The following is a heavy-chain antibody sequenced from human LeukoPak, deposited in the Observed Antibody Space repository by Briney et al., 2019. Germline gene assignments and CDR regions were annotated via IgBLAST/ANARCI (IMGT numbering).Heavy chain of an antibody. CDR3: ANSRYDSSGYYGIIGY. V-gene: IGHV3-48*03. J-gene: IGHJ4*02. CDR1: GFTFSSYE. D-gene: IGHD3-22*01. Sequence: HPGGSLRLSCAASGFTFSSYEMNWVRQAPGKGLEWVSYISRSGGYISYADSVKGRFTISRDNAKNSLYLQMNSLRAEDTAVYYCANSRYDSSGYYGIIGYWGQGTLVTVSS. CDR2: ISRSGGYI.